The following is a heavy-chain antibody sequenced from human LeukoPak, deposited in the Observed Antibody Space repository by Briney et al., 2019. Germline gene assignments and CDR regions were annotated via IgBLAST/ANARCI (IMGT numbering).Heavy chain of an antibody. J-gene: IGHJ4*02. Sequence: SSGDYYWSWIRQPPGKGLEWVSGISWNSGSIGYADSVKGRFTISRDNAKNSLYLQMNSLRAEDTALYYCAKDGSLAAAGLYYFDYWGQGTLVTVSS. D-gene: IGHD6-13*01. CDR3: AKDGSLAAAGLYYFDY. CDR2: ISWNSGSI. CDR1: SSGDYY. V-gene: IGHV3-9*01.